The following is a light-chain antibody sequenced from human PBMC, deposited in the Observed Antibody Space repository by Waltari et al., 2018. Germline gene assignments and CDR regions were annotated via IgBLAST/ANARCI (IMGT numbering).Light chain of an antibody. V-gene: IGLV2-14*03. J-gene: IGLJ2*01. CDR3: SSYIDSSTLEL. CDR2: DVS. CDR1: SSDIGGYNY. Sequence: QSALPQPASVSGSPGQSITISCTGTSSDIGGYNYVSWYQQVPGKAPKLIIYDVSNRPSGVYSRFSGSKSGNTAALSIFGLQAEDEANYYCSSYIDSSTLELFGGGTSLTVL.